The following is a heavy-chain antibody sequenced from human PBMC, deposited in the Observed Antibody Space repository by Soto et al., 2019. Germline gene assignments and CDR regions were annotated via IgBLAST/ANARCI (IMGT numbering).Heavy chain of an antibody. CDR3: ARGRGREIPYYFDY. CDR1: GGSISSGGYY. V-gene: IGHV4-31*03. D-gene: IGHD3-16*01. CDR2: IYYSGST. Sequence: SETLSLTCTFSGGSISSGGYYWSWIRQHPGKGLEWIGYIYYSGSTYYNPSLKSRVTISVDTSKNQFSLKLSSVTAADTAVYYCARGRGREIPYYFDYWGQGTLVTVSS. J-gene: IGHJ4*02.